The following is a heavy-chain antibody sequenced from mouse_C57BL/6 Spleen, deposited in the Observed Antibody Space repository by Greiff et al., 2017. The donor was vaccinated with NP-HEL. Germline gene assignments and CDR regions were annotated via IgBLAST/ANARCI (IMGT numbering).Heavy chain of an antibody. Sequence: QVHVKQPGAELVKPGASVKLSCKASGYTFTSYWMQWVKQRPGQGLEWIGEIDPSDSYTNYNQKFKGKATLTVDTSSSTAYMQLSSLTSEDAAVYYCARDYGSSYVRAMDDWGQGTSVTVSS. V-gene: IGHV1-50*01. J-gene: IGHJ4*01. D-gene: IGHD1-1*01. CDR3: ARDYGSSYVRAMDD. CDR2: IDPSDSYT. CDR1: GYTFTSYW.